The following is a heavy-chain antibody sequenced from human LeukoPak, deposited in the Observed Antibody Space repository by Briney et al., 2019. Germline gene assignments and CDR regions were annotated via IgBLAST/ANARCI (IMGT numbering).Heavy chain of an antibody. CDR2: ISGSGDST. CDR3: ARRSGVAVAGAFDY. D-gene: IGHD6-19*01. CDR1: GFIFRSYD. Sequence: GGSLRLSCEASGFIFRSYDMAWVRQAPGKGLEWVSGISGSGDSTYYADSVKGRFTISRDNSKNTLYLQMNSLRAEDTAVYFCARRSGVAVAGAFDYWGQGTLVTVSS. J-gene: IGHJ4*02. V-gene: IGHV3-23*01.